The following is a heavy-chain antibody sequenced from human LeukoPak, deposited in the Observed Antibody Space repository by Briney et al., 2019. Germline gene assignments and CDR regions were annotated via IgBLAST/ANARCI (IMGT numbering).Heavy chain of an antibody. V-gene: IGHV3-7*01. J-gene: IGHJ1*01. Sequence: GGSLRLSCGGSGFTLSNYWMGWVREAPGRGLQWVANIKTDGSEKYYVDSVRGRFTISRDNAKNSLYLQVNSLRAEDTAVYYCATYSSLNRREFQYWGQGTLLTVSS. D-gene: IGHD3-22*01. CDR2: IKTDGSEK. CDR1: GFTLSNYW. CDR3: ATYSSLNRREFQY.